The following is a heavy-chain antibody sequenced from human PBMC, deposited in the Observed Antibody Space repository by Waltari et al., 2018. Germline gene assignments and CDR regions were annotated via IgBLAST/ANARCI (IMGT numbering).Heavy chain of an antibody. CDR3: ARCSLPRAVAPFDY. D-gene: IGHD5-12*01. Sequence: QLQLQESGPGLVKPSETLSLTCTVSGGSISSSSYYWGWIRQPPGKGLEWIGSIYYSGSTDYNPSLKSRVTISVDTSKNQFSLKLSSVTAADTAVYYCARCSLPRAVAPFDYWGQGTLVTVSS. J-gene: IGHJ4*02. CDR2: IYYSGST. CDR1: GGSISSSSYY. V-gene: IGHV4-39*01.